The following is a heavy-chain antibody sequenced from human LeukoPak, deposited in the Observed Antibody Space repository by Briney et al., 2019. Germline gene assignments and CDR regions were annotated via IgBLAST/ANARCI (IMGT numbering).Heavy chain of an antibody. J-gene: IGHJ3*02. CDR1: GGSISSSSYY. D-gene: IGHD3-10*01. CDR2: IYYSGST. Sequence: SETLSLTCTVSGGSISSSSYYWGWIRQPPGKGLEWIGSIYYSGSTYYNPSLKSRVTISVDTSKNQFSLKLSSVTAADTAVYYCARDLGGSGSTLGAFDIWGQGTMVTVSS. CDR3: ARDLGGSGSTLGAFDI. V-gene: IGHV4-39*07.